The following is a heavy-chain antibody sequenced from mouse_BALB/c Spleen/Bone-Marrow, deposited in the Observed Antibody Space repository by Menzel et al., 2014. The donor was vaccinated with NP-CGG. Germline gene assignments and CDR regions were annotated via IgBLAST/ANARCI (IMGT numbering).Heavy chain of an antibody. CDR2: IDPANGNT. V-gene: IGHV14-3*02. CDR1: GFNIKDTY. D-gene: IGHD1-1*01. CDR3: IDSYYYAGLYFDY. Sequence: VQLQQPGAELVKPGASVKLSCTASGFNIKDTYLHWVKQRPEQGLEWIGRIDPANGNTEYDPKFQGKATITADTSSNTAYLQLSSLASEDTAVYYCIDSYYYAGLYFDYWGQGTTLTVSS. J-gene: IGHJ2*01.